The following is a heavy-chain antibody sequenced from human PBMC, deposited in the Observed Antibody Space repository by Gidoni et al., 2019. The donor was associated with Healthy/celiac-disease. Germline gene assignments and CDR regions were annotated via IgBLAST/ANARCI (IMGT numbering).Heavy chain of an antibody. V-gene: IGHV3-21*01. D-gene: IGHD4-17*01. CDR2: ISSSSSYI. CDR3: ARNTIPAYGDDY. Sequence: ELQLVESGGGLVKPGGSLRLSCAASGFTFSSYSMNWVRQAPGKGLEWVSSISSSSSYIYYADSVKGRFTISRDNAKNSLYLQMNSLRAEDTAVYYCARNTIPAYGDDYWGQGTLVTVSS. CDR1: GFTFSSYS. J-gene: IGHJ4*02.